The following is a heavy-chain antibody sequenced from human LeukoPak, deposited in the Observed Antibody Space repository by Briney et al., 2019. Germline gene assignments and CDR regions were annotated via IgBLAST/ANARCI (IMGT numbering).Heavy chain of an antibody. Sequence: SSVKVSCKASGGTFSSYTISWVRQAPGQGLEWMGRIIPILGIANYAQKFQGRVTITADKSTSTAYMELSSLRSEDTAVYYCARVDRAVAGTPHYWGRGTLVTVSS. CDR3: ARVDRAVAGTPHY. V-gene: IGHV1-69*02. J-gene: IGHJ4*02. CDR2: IIPILGIA. CDR1: GGTFSSYT. D-gene: IGHD6-19*01.